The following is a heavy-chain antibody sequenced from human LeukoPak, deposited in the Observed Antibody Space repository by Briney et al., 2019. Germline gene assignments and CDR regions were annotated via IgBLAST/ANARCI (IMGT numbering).Heavy chain of an antibody. CDR1: GFSLSTSGVG. Sequence: SGPTLVEPTQTLTLTCTFSGFSLSTSGVGVGWIRQPPGKALEWLAHIYWDDDKRYSPPLKSRLTITKDTSKNQVVLTMTNMDPVDKATYYCARMTSYGIDYWGQGTLVTVSS. CDR2: IYWDDDK. D-gene: IGHD5-18*01. J-gene: IGHJ4*02. CDR3: ARMTSYGIDY. V-gene: IGHV2-5*02.